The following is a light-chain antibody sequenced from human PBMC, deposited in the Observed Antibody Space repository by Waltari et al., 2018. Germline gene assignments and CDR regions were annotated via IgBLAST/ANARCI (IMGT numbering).Light chain of an antibody. J-gene: IGLJ2*01. CDR3: CSYANMVTLFVV. CDR2: DVD. V-gene: IGLV2-11*01. CDR1: SSDVGGYDY. Sequence: QSALTQPRSVSGSPGQSVTISCTGTSSDVGGYDYVSWFQQYPGQAPKLIIYDVDKGPAGVPARFSGSKSGNRASLTISRLLSEDEAHYYCCSYANMVTLFVVFGGGTKLTVL.